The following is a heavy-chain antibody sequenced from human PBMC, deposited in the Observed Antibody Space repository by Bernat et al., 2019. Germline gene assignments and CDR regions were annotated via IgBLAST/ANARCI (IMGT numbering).Heavy chain of an antibody. J-gene: IGHJ4*02. CDR2: ITGSGGIT. Sequence: EVHLLESGGGLVQPGGSLRLSCAASGFTFSSYAMSWVRQAPGMGLEWVSTITGSGGITYYADSVKGRFTISRDNSKNTLYLQMHSLRAEDTAVYYCAKGLILIVVDNYRGQGTLVTVSS. CDR3: AKGLILIVVDNY. V-gene: IGHV3-23*01. CDR1: GFTFSSYA. D-gene: IGHD3-22*01.